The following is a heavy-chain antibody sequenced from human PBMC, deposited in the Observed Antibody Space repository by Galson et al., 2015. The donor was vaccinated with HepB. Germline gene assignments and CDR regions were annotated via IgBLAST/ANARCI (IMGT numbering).Heavy chain of an antibody. CDR1: GYTFTDYG. Sequence: SVKVSCKASGYTFTDYGISWVRQAPGQGLEWMGWISAYYGSTRYSQKIQGRVTMTTDTSTTTAYMELRSLTSDDTAVYYCVREVEVTTTIFFGYWGQGTLVIVSS. D-gene: IGHD3-3*01. V-gene: IGHV1-18*01. J-gene: IGHJ4*02. CDR3: VREVEVTTTIFFGY. CDR2: ISAYYGST.